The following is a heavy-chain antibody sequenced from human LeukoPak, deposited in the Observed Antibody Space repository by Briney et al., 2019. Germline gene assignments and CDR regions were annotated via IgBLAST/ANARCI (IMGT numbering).Heavy chain of an antibody. D-gene: IGHD6-13*01. V-gene: IGHV3-23*01. CDR3: AKTPAGSWYPLGFDY. Sequence: GGSLRLSCAASGFTFSSYAMSWVRQAPGKGLEWVSAISGSGGSTYYADSVKGRFTISRDNSKITLYLQMNSLRAEDTAVYYCAKTPAGSWYPLGFDYWGQGTLVTVSS. J-gene: IGHJ4*02. CDR2: ISGSGGST. CDR1: GFTFSSYA.